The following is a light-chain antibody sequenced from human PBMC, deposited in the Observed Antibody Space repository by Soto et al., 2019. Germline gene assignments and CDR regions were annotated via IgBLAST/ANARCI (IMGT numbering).Light chain of an antibody. J-gene: IGLJ1*01. V-gene: IGLV2-14*02. CDR3: SSYTGXSPPYV. CDR2: EVS. Sequence: QSALTQPASVSGSPGQSITISCTGTSSDVGSYNLVSWYQQHPGKAPKLMIYEVSNRPSGVSNRFSGSKSGNTASLTISGLQAEDEADYYCSSYTGXSPPYVFGTGTKLTVL. CDR1: SSDVGSYNL.